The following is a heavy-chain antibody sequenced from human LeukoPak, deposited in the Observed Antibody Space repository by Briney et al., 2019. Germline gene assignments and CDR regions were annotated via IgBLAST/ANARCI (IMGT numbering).Heavy chain of an antibody. D-gene: IGHD4-11*01. Sequence: SETLSLTCAVYGGSFSGYYWSWIRQPPGKGLEWIGEINHSGSTNYNPSLKSRVTILVDTSKNQFSLKLSSVTAADTAVYYCARGGYSNYGIAMGYFDYWGQGTLVTVSS. CDR3: ARGGYSNYGIAMGYFDY. CDR2: INHSGST. J-gene: IGHJ4*02. CDR1: GGSFSGYY. V-gene: IGHV4-34*01.